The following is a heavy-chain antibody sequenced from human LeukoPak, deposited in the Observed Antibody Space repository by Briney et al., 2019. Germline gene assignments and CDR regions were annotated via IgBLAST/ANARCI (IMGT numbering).Heavy chain of an antibody. CDR1: GFTFSSYS. J-gene: IGHJ5*02. V-gene: IGHV3-48*02. CDR2: IISSGSTK. CDR3: AIEGYCSGGTCYTNWFDT. Sequence: GGSLRLSCAASGFTFSSYSMNWVRQAPGKGLEWVSYIISSGSTKYYADSVKGRFTISRDNAKNSLYLQMNSLRDEDTAVYYCAIEGYCSGGTCYTNWFDTWGQGTLVTVSS. D-gene: IGHD2-15*01.